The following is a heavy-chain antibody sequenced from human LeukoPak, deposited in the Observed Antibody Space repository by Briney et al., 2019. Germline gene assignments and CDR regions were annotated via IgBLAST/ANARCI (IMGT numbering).Heavy chain of an antibody. Sequence: GGSLRPSFATSGSTVGRYGMHWARQAPGKGLEWVAVIWYDGSIKYYADSVKGRFTISKDNSKNTLDLQMNSLRAEDTAEYYCAKADEMNIQYWGQGTLLSVSS. J-gene: IGHJ4*02. CDR1: GSTVGRYG. D-gene: IGHD2/OR15-2a*01. CDR3: AKADEMNIQY. CDR2: IWYDGSIK. V-gene: IGHV3-33*06.